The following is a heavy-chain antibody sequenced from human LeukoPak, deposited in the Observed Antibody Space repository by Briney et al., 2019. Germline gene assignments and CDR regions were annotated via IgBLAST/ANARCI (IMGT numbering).Heavy chain of an antibody. CDR1: GFTFSSYW. CDR2: IKQDGSEK. Sequence: PGGSLRLSCAASGFTFSSYWMSWVRRAPGKGLEWVANIKQDGSEKYYVDSVKGRFTISRDNAKDSLYLQMNSLRAEDTAVYYCARCNYDILTGYYPSYYFDYWGQGTLVTVSS. D-gene: IGHD3-9*01. J-gene: IGHJ4*02. V-gene: IGHV3-7*03. CDR3: ARCNYDILTGYYPSYYFDY.